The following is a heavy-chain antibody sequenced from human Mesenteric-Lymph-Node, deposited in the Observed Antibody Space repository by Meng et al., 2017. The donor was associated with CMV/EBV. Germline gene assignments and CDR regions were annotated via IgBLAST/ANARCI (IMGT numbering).Heavy chain of an antibody. CDR1: GFTFSSYW. Sequence: GESLKISCAASGFTFSSYWMSWVRQAPGKGLEWVANINQDGSVKKYVDSVKGRPTISRDNAKNSLDLQMNSLRAEDTAVYYCAREGGTDGYNYDWGQGTLVTVSS. J-gene: IGHJ4*02. V-gene: IGHV3-7*01. D-gene: IGHD5-24*01. CDR3: AREGGTDGYNYD. CDR2: INQDGSVK.